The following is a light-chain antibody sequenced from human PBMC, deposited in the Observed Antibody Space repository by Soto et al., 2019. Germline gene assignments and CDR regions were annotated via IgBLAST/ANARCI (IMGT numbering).Light chain of an antibody. CDR2: GAS. Sequence: EIVMTQSPATLSVSPGESATLSFRASQSVSRNLAWYQQKPGQAPRPLIYGASSRATGIPDRFSGSGSGTDFTLTISRLEPEDFAVYYCQQYDSSPRTFGQGTKVDI. CDR3: QQYDSSPRT. J-gene: IGKJ1*01. V-gene: IGKV3-20*01. CDR1: QSVSRN.